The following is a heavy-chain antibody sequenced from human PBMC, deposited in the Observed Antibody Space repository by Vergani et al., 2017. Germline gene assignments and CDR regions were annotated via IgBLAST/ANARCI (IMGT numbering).Heavy chain of an antibody. CDR1: GGSFSGYY. J-gene: IGHJ5*02. CDR3: ARAGYYYGSGSYFMGWFDP. D-gene: IGHD3-10*01. V-gene: IGHV4-34*01. CDR2: INHSGST. Sequence: QVQLQQWGAGLLKPSETLSLTCAVYGGSFSGYYWSWIRQPPGKGLEWIGEINHSGSTNYNPSLKSRVTISVDTSKNQFSLKLSSVTAADTAVYYCARAGYYYGSGSYFMGWFDPWGQGTLVTVSS.